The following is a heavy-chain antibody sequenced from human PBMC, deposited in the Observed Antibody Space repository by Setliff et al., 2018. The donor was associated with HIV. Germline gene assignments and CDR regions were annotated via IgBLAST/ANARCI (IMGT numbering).Heavy chain of an antibody. CDR2: ISYDGKTT. D-gene: IGHD1-1*01. CDR1: GFTFSTFA. CDR3: ASARIPTGGTSTSFDY. J-gene: IGHJ4*02. Sequence: GGSLRLSCVASGFTFSTFAMYWVRQAPAKGLEWVSAISYDGKTTHYADSVKGRFTISRDNSKNTLYLQLNSLRREDTAVYYCASARIPTGGTSTSFDYWGQGTLVTVSS. V-gene: IGHV3-30*04.